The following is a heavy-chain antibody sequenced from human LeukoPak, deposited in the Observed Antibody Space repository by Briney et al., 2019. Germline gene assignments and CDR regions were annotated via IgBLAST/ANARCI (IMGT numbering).Heavy chain of an antibody. J-gene: IGHJ4*02. CDR2: ISGYNGNT. CDR1: GYTFTTYG. CDR3: ARDDLDCSGGTCYPDNY. V-gene: IGHV1-18*01. Sequence: ASMKVSCETSGYTFTTYGITWVRQAPGQGLEWMGWISGYNGNTNHAEKFRGRVTMTTDTSTRTAYMELRNLRSDDTAFYYCARDDLDCSGGTCYPDNYWGQGTLVAVS. D-gene: IGHD2-15*01.